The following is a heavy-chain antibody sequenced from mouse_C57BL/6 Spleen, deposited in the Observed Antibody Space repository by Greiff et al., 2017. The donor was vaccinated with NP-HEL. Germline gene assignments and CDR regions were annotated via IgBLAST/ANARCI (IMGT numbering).Heavy chain of an antibody. J-gene: IGHJ4*01. CDR1: GFTFSDYG. CDR2: ISSGSSTI. CDR3: ARGYYGSSYENYYAMDY. V-gene: IGHV5-17*01. D-gene: IGHD1-1*01. Sequence: EVQLVESGGGLVKPGGSLKLSCAASGFTFSDYGMHWVRQAPEKGLEWVAYISSGSSTIYYADTVKGRFTISRDNAKNTLFLQMTSLRSEDTAMYYCARGYYGSSYENYYAMDYWGQGTSVTVSS.